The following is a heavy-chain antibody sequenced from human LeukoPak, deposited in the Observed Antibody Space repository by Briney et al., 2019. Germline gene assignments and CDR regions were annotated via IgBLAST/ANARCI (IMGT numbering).Heavy chain of an antibody. CDR3: ASSSDAAYCGGDCYSYLNY. CDR2: ISYDGSNK. V-gene: IGHV3-30*03. CDR1: GFTFSSYG. Sequence: SGGSLRLSCVASGFTFSSYGMHWVRQAPGKGLEWVAVISYDGSNKYYADSVKGRFTISRDNSKNTLYLQMNSLRAEDTAVYYCASSSDAAYCGGDCYSYLNYWGQGTLVTVSS. D-gene: IGHD2-21*02. J-gene: IGHJ4*02.